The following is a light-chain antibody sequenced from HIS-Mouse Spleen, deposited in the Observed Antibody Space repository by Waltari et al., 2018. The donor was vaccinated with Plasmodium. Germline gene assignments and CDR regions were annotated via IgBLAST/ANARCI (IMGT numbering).Light chain of an antibody. Sequence: SYELTQPPSVSVSPGPPARITCSGDALPTQSPYWYQQKPGQAPVLVIYKDSERPSGIPERFSGSSSGTTVTLTISGVQAEDEADYYCQSADSSGTWVFGGGTKLTVL. CDR1: ALPTQS. CDR2: KDS. CDR3: QSADSSGTWV. J-gene: IGLJ3*02. V-gene: IGLV3-25*03.